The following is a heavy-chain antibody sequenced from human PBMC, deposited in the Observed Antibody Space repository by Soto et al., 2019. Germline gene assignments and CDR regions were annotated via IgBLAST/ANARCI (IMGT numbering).Heavy chain of an antibody. CDR1: GFTFSSNA. J-gene: IGHJ4*02. V-gene: IGHV3-30-3*01. Sequence: GGSLRLSCAASGFTFSSNAMHWVRQAPGKGLEWLAVILYDGSKKYYADSVKGRFTISRDSSKDTLFLQMNNLRPEDTALYYCARHYDFWSGYYKWEPTFDYWGQGTLVTVSS. CDR3: ARHYDFWSGYYKWEPTFDY. D-gene: IGHD3-3*01. CDR2: ILYDGSKK.